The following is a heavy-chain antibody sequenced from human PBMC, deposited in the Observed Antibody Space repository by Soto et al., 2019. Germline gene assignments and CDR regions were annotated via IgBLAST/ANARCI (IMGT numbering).Heavy chain of an antibody. V-gene: IGHV1-18*01. CDR3: ARVGGYSSGWYVVYYYGMDV. Sequence: GASVKVSCKACGDTFTSYGISWVRQAPGQGLEWMGWISAYNGNTNYAQKLQGRVTMTTDTSTSTAYMELRSLRSDDTAVYYCARVGGYSSGWYVVYYYGMDVWGQGTTVTVSS. D-gene: IGHD6-19*01. CDR1: GDTFTSYG. J-gene: IGHJ6*02. CDR2: ISAYNGNT.